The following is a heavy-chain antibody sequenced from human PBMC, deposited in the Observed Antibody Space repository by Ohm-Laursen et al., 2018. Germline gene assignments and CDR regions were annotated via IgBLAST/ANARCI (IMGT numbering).Heavy chain of an antibody. CDR3: AKYDFWSGYSGVGYYGMDV. Sequence: SLRLSCAASGFTFSSYAMSWVRQAPGKGLEWVSAISGSGGSTYYADSVKGRFTISRDNSKNTLYLQMNSLRAEDTAVYYCAKYDFWSGYSGVGYYGMDVWGQGTTVTVSS. CDR2: ISGSGGST. V-gene: IGHV3-23*01. J-gene: IGHJ6*02. D-gene: IGHD3/OR15-3a*01. CDR1: GFTFSSYA.